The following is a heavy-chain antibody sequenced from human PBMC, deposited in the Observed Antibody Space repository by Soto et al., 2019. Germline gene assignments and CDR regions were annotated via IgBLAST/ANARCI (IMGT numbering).Heavy chain of an antibody. V-gene: IGHV4-30-4*08. D-gene: IGHD3-3*01. CDR3: ARDVNVLRFLEWLPGGWFDP. CDR2: IYYSGST. CDR1: GGSISSGDYY. Sequence: SETLSLTCTVSGGSISSGDYYWSWIRQHPGKGLEWIGYIYYSGSTYYNPSLKSRVTISVDTSKNQFSLKLSSVTAADTAVYYCARDVNVLRFLEWLPGGWFDPWGQGTLVTVS. J-gene: IGHJ5*02.